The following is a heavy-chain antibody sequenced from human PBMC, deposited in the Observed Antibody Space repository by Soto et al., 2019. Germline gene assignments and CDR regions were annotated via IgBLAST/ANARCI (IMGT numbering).Heavy chain of an antibody. CDR2: INHSGST. D-gene: IGHD3-10*01. CDR3: ASARGSLLKGYYYCMDV. Sequence: QVQLQQWGAGLLKPSETLSLTCAVYGGSFSGYYWSWIRQPPGKGLEWIGEINHSGSTNYNPSLKSRVTISVDTSKNPFSLKLSSVTAADAAVYYCASARGSLLKGYYYCMDVWGQGTTVTVSS. J-gene: IGHJ6*02. V-gene: IGHV4-34*01. CDR1: GGSFSGYY.